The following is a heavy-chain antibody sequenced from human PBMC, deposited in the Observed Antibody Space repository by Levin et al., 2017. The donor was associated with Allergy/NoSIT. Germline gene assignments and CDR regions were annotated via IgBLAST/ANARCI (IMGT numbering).Heavy chain of an antibody. J-gene: IGHJ3*02. D-gene: IGHD6-19*01. Sequence: GESLKISCAASGFTFSSYSMNWVRQAPGKGLEWVSSISSSSSYIYYADSVKGRFTISRDNAKNSLYLQMNSLRAEDTAVYYCASDIAVAGSDAFDIWGQGTMVTVSS. CDR2: ISSSSSYI. V-gene: IGHV3-21*01. CDR3: ASDIAVAGSDAFDI. CDR1: GFTFSSYS.